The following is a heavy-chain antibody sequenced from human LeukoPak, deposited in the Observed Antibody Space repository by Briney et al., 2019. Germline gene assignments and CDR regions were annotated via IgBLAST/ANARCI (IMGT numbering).Heavy chain of an antibody. CDR3: AKGGWYYYDSSGYRQHYFDY. CDR2: ISYDGSNK. D-gene: IGHD3-22*01. Sequence: QAGGSLRLSCAASGFTFSSYGMHWVRQAPGKGLEWVAVISYDGSNKYYADSVKGRFTISRDNSKNTLYLQMNSLRAEDTAVYYCAKGGWYYYDSSGYRQHYFDYWGQGTLVTVSS. CDR1: GFTFSSYG. V-gene: IGHV3-30*18. J-gene: IGHJ4*02.